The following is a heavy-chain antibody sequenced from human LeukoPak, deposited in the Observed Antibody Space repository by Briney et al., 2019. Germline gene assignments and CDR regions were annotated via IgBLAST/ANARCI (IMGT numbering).Heavy chain of an antibody. V-gene: IGHV3-7*05. Sequence: PGGSLRLSCAASGFTFSSYWMSWVRQAPGKGLEWVANIKQDGSEKYYVDSVKGRFTISRDNAKNSLYLQMNSLRAEGTAVYYCARVAAAGQYNWFDPWGQGTLVTVSS. CDR1: GFTFSSYW. J-gene: IGHJ5*02. CDR3: ARVAAAGQYNWFDP. CDR2: IKQDGSEK. D-gene: IGHD6-13*01.